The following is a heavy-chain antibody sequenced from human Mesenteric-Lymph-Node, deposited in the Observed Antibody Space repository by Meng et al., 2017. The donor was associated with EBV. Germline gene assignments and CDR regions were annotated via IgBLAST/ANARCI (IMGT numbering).Heavy chain of an antibody. D-gene: IGHD3-3*01. CDR3: ARDHSSGYGFWSTYSVFDP. J-gene: IGHJ5*02. Sequence: VTSSDTLSLSCSVSSASISSQYWSWIRQSAGKGLEWIGQIDYSGTTKYNPSLKSRVTLSVDTSKNQLSLRLTSVTAADTAIYYCARDHSSGYGFWSTYSVFDPWGQGTLVTVSS. V-gene: IGHV4-59*11. CDR2: IDYSGTT. CDR1: SASISSQY.